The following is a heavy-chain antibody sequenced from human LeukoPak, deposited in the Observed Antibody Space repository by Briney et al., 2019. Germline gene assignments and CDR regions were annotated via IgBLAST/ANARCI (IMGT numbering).Heavy chain of an antibody. CDR2: IYTSGST. D-gene: IGHD4-11*01. V-gene: IGHV4-61*02. J-gene: IGHJ4*02. CDR3: ARADYSNQDY. CDR1: GGSISSGSYY. Sequence: SETLFLTCTVSGGSISSGSYYWSWIRQPAGKGLEWIGRIYTSGSTNYNPSLKSRVTISVDTSENQFSLKLSSVTAADTAVYYCARADYSNQDYWGQGTLVTVSS.